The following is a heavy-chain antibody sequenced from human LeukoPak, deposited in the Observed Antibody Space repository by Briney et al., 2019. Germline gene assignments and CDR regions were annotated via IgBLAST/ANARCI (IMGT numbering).Heavy chain of an antibody. D-gene: IGHD1-26*01. V-gene: IGHV3-21*04. CDR1: AFSLNAYN. CDR2: ISYTGTYI. Sequence: GGSLRLSCAASAFSLNAYNMNWVRQAPGKGLEWVSSISYTGTYIYYADSAKGRFTISRDNAQNSLYLQMNSLRAEDTAIYYCVRDRGTYRPIDYWGQGTLVTVSS. J-gene: IGHJ4*02. CDR3: VRDRGTYRPIDY.